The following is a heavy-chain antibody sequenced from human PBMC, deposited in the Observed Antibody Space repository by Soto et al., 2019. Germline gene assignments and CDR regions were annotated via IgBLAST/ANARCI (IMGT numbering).Heavy chain of an antibody. CDR1: GFTFNSYA. V-gene: IGHV3-23*01. CDR2: ISYSGGST. J-gene: IGHJ2*01. CDR3: AKGRQWLVSKGYWYFDL. Sequence: EVQLLESGGGLVQPGGSLRLSCAASGFTFNSYAMTWVRQAPGKGLEWVSAISYSGGSTYYADSVKGRFTISRDNSKNTLYLQMNSLRAEDTAAYYCAKGRQWLVSKGYWYFDLWGRGTLVTVSS. D-gene: IGHD6-19*01.